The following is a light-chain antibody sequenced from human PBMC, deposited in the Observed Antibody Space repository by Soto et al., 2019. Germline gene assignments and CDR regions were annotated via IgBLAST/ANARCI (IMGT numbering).Light chain of an antibody. J-gene: IGKJ3*01. CDR3: QKEDNAPDR. CDR2: TAS. Sequence: DIQMTQSPSSLSASIGDRVTLTFRASHAIRALFAWYQQKPGQVPQLLIYTASTLQSGVPSRFSGSGSGTDFTLTISSLQSEEIATYYCQKEDNAPDRFGPGTKVDI. CDR1: HAIRAL. V-gene: IGKV1-27*01.